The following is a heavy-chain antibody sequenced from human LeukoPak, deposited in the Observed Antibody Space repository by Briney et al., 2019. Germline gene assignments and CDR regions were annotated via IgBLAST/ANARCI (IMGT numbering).Heavy chain of an antibody. CDR2: IRNKAYGGTT. V-gene: IGHV3-49*04. J-gene: IGHJ4*02. CDR1: GFTFGDYA. Sequence: PGGSLRLSCTASGFTFGDYAISWVRQAPGKGLEWVGFIRNKAYGGTTEYAASVKGRFTISRDDSKSIAYLQMNSLKTEDTAIYYCTRGRSGWYHPPSWGQGTLVTVSS. CDR3: TRGRSGWYHPPS. D-gene: IGHD6-19*01.